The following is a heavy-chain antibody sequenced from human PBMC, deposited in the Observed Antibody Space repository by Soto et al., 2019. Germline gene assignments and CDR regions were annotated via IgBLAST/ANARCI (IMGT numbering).Heavy chain of an antibody. J-gene: IGHJ3*02. CDR3: ARDLRILRFMELFLTSDAFAT. CDR2: IIPILGIA. D-gene: IGHD3-3*01. CDR1: GGTFSSYT. Sequence: SVKVSFKASGGTFSSYTISWVRQAPGQGLEWMGRIIPILGIANYAQKFQGRVTITADKSTSTAYMELSSLRSEDTAVYYCARDLRILRFMELFLTSDAFATWGQGTVVTASS. V-gene: IGHV1-69*04.